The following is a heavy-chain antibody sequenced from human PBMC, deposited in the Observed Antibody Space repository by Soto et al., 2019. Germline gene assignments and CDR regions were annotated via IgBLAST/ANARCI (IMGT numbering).Heavy chain of an antibody. J-gene: IGHJ4*02. CDR1: GYTFTGYY. CDR2: INPNSGGT. V-gene: IGHV1-2*04. Sequence: QVQLVQSGAEVKKPGASVKVSCRASGYTFTGYYMHWVRQAPGQGLEWMGWINPNSGGTNYAQKFQGWVTMTRDTSISTAYMELSRLRSDATAVYYCARGYSSSWYYIDYWGQGTLVTVSS. CDR3: ARGYSSSWYYIDY. D-gene: IGHD6-13*01.